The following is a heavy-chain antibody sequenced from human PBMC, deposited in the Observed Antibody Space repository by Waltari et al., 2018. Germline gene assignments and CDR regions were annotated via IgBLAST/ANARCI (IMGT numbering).Heavy chain of an antibody. CDR3: AKDLGDYGDY. Sequence: EVQLLESGGGLVQPGGSLILSCPASGLTFSSYAMIWVRQAPGKGLEWGSVIYSGGSSTYYADSVKGRFTISRDNSKNTLYLQMNSLRAEDTAVYYCAKDLGDYGDYWGQGTLVTVSS. CDR2: IYSGGSST. CDR1: GLTFSSYA. J-gene: IGHJ4*02. V-gene: IGHV3-23*03.